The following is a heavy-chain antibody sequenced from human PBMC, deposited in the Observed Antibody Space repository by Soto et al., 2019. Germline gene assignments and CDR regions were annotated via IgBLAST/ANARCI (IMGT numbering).Heavy chain of an antibody. V-gene: IGHV1-69*01. Sequence: QVQLVQSGAEVKKPGSSVKVSCKASGGTFSSYAISWVRQAPGQGLEWMGGIIPIFGTANYAQKFQGRVTITADESTSTAYMELSSLRYEDTAVYYCARDPTYYYYSSGYQRGDYWGQVSLVTVSS. D-gene: IGHD3-22*01. CDR3: ARDPTYYYYSSGYQRGDY. CDR2: IIPIFGTA. J-gene: IGHJ4*02. CDR1: GGTFSSYA.